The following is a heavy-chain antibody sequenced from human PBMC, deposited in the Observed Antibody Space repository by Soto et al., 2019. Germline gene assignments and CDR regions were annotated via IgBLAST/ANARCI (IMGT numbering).Heavy chain of an antibody. Sequence: GESLKISCKGSGYSFTSYWIGWVRQMPGKGLEWMGIIYPVDSDTRYSPSFQGQVTISADKSISTAYLQWSSLKASDTAMYYCARYSSSSKTYYYYYGMDVRGQGTTVTVSS. D-gene: IGHD6-6*01. V-gene: IGHV5-51*01. CDR1: GYSFTSYW. CDR2: IYPVDSDT. J-gene: IGHJ6*02. CDR3: ARYSSSSKTYYYYYGMDV.